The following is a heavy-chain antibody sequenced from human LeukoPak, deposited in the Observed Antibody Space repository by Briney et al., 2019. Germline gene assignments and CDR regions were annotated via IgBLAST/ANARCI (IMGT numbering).Heavy chain of an antibody. CDR3: ARPPWGIAAAAMDV. V-gene: IGHV3-21*01. CDR2: ISGGSSYI. CDR1: GFTFSSYT. Sequence: GESLRLSCAASGFTFSSYTMNWVRQAPGKGLEWVSSISGGSSYIYYGDSVKGRFTISRDNAKNSLYLQMNSLRAEDTAVYYCARPPWGIAAAAMDVWGKGTTVTVSS. J-gene: IGHJ6*03. D-gene: IGHD6-13*01.